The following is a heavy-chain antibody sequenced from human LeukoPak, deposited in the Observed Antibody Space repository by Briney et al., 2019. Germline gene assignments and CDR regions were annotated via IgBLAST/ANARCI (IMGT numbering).Heavy chain of an antibody. V-gene: IGHV3-30*18. CDR2: ISYDGSNK. CDR1: GFTFSSYG. Sequence: GGSLRLSCAASGFTFSSYGMHWVRQAPGMGLEWVAVISYDGSNKYYADSVKGRFTISRDNSKNTLYLQMNSLRAEDTAVYYCAKDFNTMVRGVFDYWGQGTLVTVSS. D-gene: IGHD3-10*01. CDR3: AKDFNTMVRGVFDY. J-gene: IGHJ4*02.